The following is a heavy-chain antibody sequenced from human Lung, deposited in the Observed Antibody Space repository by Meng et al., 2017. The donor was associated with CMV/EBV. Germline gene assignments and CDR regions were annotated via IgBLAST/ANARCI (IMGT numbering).Heavy chain of an antibody. Sequence: GGSLRLSCAASGFSFDDHAMHWVRQAPGKGLEWVSGISWNSGNIGYADSVKGRFTIYRDNAKNSLYLQMDNLRTEDTDLYYCVRDRNYGVYLGDDYWGQGTLVTVPS. V-gene: IGHV3-9*01. D-gene: IGHD4-17*01. J-gene: IGHJ4*02. CDR2: ISWNSGNI. CDR1: GFSFDDHA. CDR3: VRDRNYGVYLGDDY.